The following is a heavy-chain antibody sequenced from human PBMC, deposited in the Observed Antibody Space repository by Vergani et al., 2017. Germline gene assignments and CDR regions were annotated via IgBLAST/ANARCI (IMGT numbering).Heavy chain of an antibody. D-gene: IGHD3-10*01. CDR3: ARGITVVRGASGY. J-gene: IGHJ4*02. V-gene: IGHV1-8*01. CDR1: GYSFTSYD. CDR2: LNPKSGNT. Sequence: QVQLVQSGAEAKKPGTSVKVSCKASGYSFTSYDINWVRQATGQGLEWMGWLNPKSGNTGHAQKFQGRVTMTRNTSISTAYMELSSLRSDDTAVYYCARGITVVRGASGYWGQGTLVTVSS.